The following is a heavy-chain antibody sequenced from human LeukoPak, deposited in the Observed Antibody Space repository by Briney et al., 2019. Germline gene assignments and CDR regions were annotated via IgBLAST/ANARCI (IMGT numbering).Heavy chain of an antibody. V-gene: IGHV1-8*01. Sequence: ASVKVSCKASGYTFTSYDINWVRQATGQGPEWMGWMNPNSGNTGYAQKLQGRVTMTRNTSISTAYLELSSLRSEDTAVYDCAGGGSRYYDSSGYYYWGQGTLATVSS. CDR2: MNPNSGNT. D-gene: IGHD3-22*01. CDR1: GYTFTSYD. J-gene: IGHJ4*02. CDR3: AGGGSRYYDSSGYYY.